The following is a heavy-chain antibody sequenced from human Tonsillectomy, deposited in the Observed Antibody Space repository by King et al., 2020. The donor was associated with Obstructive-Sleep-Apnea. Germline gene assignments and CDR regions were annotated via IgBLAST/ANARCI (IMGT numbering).Heavy chain of an antibody. CDR3: GRQGGVALPERWFDP. Sequence: VQLVQSGGGVVQPGRSLRLSCAASGFKFSSFGMHWVRQVPGKGLEWVAGVSLDGSNRDYGDSVKGRFTISRDNSKDTVYVQMNSLRVEDTAVYYCGRQGGVALPERWFDPWGQGTLVTVSS. V-gene: IGHV3-33*01. J-gene: IGHJ5*02. CDR2: VSLDGSNR. CDR1: GFKFSSFG. D-gene: IGHD5-12*01.